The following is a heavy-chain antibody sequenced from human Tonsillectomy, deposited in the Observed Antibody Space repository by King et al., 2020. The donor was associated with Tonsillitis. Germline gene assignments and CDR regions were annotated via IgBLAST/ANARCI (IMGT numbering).Heavy chain of an antibody. V-gene: IGHV3-49*04. Sequence: DVQLVESGGGLVQPGRSLRLSCTASGFTFGDYALSWVRQAPGKGLEWVGFIRNKAYGGTTEYAASVKGRFTISRDDSKSIAYLQMNSLKTEDNAVYYCGWGAMVRGAAFDYWGQGTLVTVSS. D-gene: IGHD3-10*01. CDR2: IRNKAYGGTT. J-gene: IGHJ4*02. CDR1: GFTFGDYA. CDR3: GWGAMVRGAAFDY.